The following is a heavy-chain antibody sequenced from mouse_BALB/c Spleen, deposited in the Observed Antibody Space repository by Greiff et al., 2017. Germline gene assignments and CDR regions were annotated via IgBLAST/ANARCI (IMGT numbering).Heavy chain of an antibody. CDR2: IWGGGST. D-gene: IGHD1-1*01. Sequence: VQLVESGPGLVAPSQSLSITCTVSGFSLSGYSVHWVRQPPGKGLEWLGMIWGGGSTDYNSALKSRLSISKDNSKSQVFLKMNSLQTDDTSMYYCARSRYYGSSGDAMDYWGQGTSVTVSS. CDR3: ARSRYYGSSGDAMDY. J-gene: IGHJ4*01. V-gene: IGHV2-6-4*01. CDR1: GFSLSGYS.